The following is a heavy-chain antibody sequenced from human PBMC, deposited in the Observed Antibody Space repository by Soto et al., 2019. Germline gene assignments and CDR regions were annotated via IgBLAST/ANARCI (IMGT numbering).Heavy chain of an antibody. CDR2: ISGSGENT. V-gene: IGHV3-23*01. CDR3: AKTRGQSYYHAMDV. CDR1: GFTFSNYA. J-gene: IGHJ6*02. Sequence: EVQLLESGGGWVQPGGSPRLSCAASGFTFSNYAMSWVRQAPGKGLEWVSPISGSGENTYYADSVKGRFTISRDNSKNTLYLQMNNLRAEDTAVYYCAKTRGQSYYHAMDVWGQGTTVIVSS.